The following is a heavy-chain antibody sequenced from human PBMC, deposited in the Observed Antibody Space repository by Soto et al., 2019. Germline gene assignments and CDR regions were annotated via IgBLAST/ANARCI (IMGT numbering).Heavy chain of an antibody. D-gene: IGHD4-17*01. CDR2: IYSGGTT. CDR1: GFTVSSNY. Sequence: GGSLRLSCAASGFTVSSNYMTWVRQAPGKGLEWVSIIYSGGTTYYADSVKGRFTISRDNSKNTLYLQMNSLRAEDTAMYYCARGLRSSLDYWGQGTLVTGSS. CDR3: ARGLRSSLDY. J-gene: IGHJ4*02. V-gene: IGHV3-53*01.